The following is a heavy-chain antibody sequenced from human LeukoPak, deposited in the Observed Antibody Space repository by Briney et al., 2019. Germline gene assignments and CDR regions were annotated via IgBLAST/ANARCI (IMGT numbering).Heavy chain of an antibody. Sequence: SETLSLTCAVYGGSFSGYYWSWIRQPPGKGLEWIGYIYHSGSTNYNPSLKSRVTISVDTSKNQFSLKLSSVTAADTAVYYCARGAEGYYFDYWGQGTLVTVSS. CDR2: IYHSGST. V-gene: IGHV4-34*01. J-gene: IGHJ4*02. CDR3: ARGAEGYYFDY. CDR1: GGSFSGYY.